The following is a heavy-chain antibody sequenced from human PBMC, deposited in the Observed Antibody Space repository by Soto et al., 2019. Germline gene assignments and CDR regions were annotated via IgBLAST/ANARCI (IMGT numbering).Heavy chain of an antibody. CDR2: ISAYNGNT. Sequence: GASVKVSCKASGYTFTGYGISWVRQAPGQGLEWMGWISAYNGNTNYAQKLQGRVTMTTDTSTSTAYMELRSLGSDDTAVYYCARDRTAVTTPNWFDPWGQGTLVTVSS. CDR1: GYTFTGYG. J-gene: IGHJ5*02. D-gene: IGHD4-17*01. CDR3: ARDRTAVTTPNWFDP. V-gene: IGHV1-18*01.